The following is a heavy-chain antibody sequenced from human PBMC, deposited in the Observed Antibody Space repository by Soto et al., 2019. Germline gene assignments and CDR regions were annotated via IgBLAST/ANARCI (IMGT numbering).Heavy chain of an antibody. CDR2: INPNSGGT. CDR1: GYTFTGYY. CDR3: ARTVCSGGSCDLNFAY. Sequence: ASVKVACKASGYTFTGYYMHWVRQAPGQGLEWMGWINPNSGGTNYAQKFQGWVTMTRDTSISTAYMELSRLRSDDTAVYYCARTVCSGGSCDLNFAYRGQGTLVSVSS. D-gene: IGHD2-15*01. V-gene: IGHV1-2*04. J-gene: IGHJ4*02.